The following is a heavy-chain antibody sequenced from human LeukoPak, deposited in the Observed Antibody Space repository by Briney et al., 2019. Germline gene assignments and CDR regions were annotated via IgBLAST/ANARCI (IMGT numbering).Heavy chain of an antibody. CDR1: GYTFTGYY. CDR3: ARDYYGSGSYSEFGY. CDR2: INPNSGGT. J-gene: IGHJ4*02. V-gene: IGHV1-2*02. D-gene: IGHD3-10*01. Sequence: ASVKVSCKASGYTFTGYYMHWVRQAPGQGLEWMGWINPNSGGTNYAQKIQGRVTMTRDTSTSTAYMELSRLRSDDTAVYYCARDYYGSGSYSEFGYWGQGTLVTVSS.